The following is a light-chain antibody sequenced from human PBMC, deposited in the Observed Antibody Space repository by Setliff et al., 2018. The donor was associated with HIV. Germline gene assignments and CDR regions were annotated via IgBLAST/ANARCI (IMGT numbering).Light chain of an antibody. CDR1: SSDVGSYNL. Sequence: QSALTQPASVSGSPGQSITISCTGTSSDVGSYNLVSWYQQHPGKAPKLMIYDVTTRPSGVSNRFSCSKSGSTASLTISGLQAEDEADYYCCSYSGTFTLVFGTGTKVTVL. CDR3: CSYSGTFTLV. V-gene: IGLV2-23*02. J-gene: IGLJ1*01. CDR2: DVT.